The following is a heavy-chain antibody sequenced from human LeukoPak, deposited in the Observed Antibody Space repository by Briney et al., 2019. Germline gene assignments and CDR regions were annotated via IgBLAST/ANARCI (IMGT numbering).Heavy chain of an antibody. V-gene: IGHV4-34*01. Sequence: SETLSLTCAVYGGSFTDYYWSWIRHLPGKGLEWIGEIHHRAGANYNPSLWGRVTISADTSKDQFSLHLTSVTAADTATFYCARGPVRDDGLTGISYYFGLDVWGHGTTVTVFS. D-gene: IGHD2-21*02. CDR1: GGSFTDYY. J-gene: IGHJ6*02. CDR2: IHHRAGA. CDR3: ARGPVRDDGLTGISYYFGLDV.